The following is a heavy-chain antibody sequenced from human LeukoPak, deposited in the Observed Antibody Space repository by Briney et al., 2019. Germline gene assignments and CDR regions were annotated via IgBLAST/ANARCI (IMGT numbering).Heavy chain of an antibody. J-gene: IGHJ1*01. D-gene: IGHD6-19*01. CDR1: GFTFKDYA. V-gene: IGHV3-9*01. Sequence: GGSLRLSCTASGFTFKDYAMNWVRQVPGKGLEWISLISWNSGTIGYADSVKGRFTISRDNANNFLYLQMNSLRAEDTALYYCARAYKDRSLAGKKEFFQHWGQGTLVTVSS. CDR3: ARAYKDRSLAGKKEFFQH. CDR2: ISWNSGTI.